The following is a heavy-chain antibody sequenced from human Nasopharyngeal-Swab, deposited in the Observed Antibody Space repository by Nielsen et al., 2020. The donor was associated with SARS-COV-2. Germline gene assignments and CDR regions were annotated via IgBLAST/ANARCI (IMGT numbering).Heavy chain of an antibody. J-gene: IGHJ3*02. Sequence: GESLKISCSASGFTFRDYAMHWVRQAPGKGLEYVSTLNDYEDRLYYSDAVKGRFSISRDNSKNTLYLQMISLRAEDTAVYWCVKDLRGKYAFETWGQGTMVTGSS. D-gene: IGHD3-16*01. CDR2: LNDYEDRL. CDR1: GFTFRDYA. CDR3: VKDLRGKYAFET. V-gene: IGHV3-64D*06.